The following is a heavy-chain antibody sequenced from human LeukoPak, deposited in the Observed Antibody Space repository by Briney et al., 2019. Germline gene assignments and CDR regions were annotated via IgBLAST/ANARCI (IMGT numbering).Heavy chain of an antibody. D-gene: IGHD6-6*01. V-gene: IGHV4-34*01. Sequence: SETLSLTCAVYGGSFSGYYWSWIRRPPGKGLEWIGEINHSGSTNYNPSLKSRVTISVDTSKNQFSLKLSSVTAADTAVYYCARDLSRRYGMDVWGQGTTVTVSS. CDR2: INHSGST. CDR1: GGSFSGYY. CDR3: ARDLSRRYGMDV. J-gene: IGHJ6*02.